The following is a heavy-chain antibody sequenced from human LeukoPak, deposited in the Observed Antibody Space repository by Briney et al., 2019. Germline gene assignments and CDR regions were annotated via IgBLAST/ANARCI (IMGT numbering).Heavy chain of an antibody. Sequence: SETLSLTCNVSGGSISSYFWSWIRQPPEKGLEWIGFISNSGGTNYNPSLKSRLPISLDTSKNQFSLKLNSVTAADTAVYYCARQGSGGRAFDIWGQGTMVTVSS. J-gene: IGHJ3*02. V-gene: IGHV4-59*08. D-gene: IGHD3-16*01. CDR3: ARQGSGGRAFDI. CDR2: ISNSGGT. CDR1: GGSISSYF.